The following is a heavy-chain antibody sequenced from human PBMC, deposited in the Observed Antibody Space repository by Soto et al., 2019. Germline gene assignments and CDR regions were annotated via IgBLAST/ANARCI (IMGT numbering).Heavy chain of an antibody. Sequence: PXGTLSLTCTVSGGSISSGDYYWSWIRQPPGKGLEWIGYIYYSGSTYYNPSLKSRVTISVDTSKNQFSLKLSSVTAADTAVYYCARDRRDNWNPSGMDVWGQGTTVTVSS. CDR2: IYYSGST. CDR3: ARDRRDNWNPSGMDV. V-gene: IGHV4-30-4*01. CDR1: GGSISSGDYY. J-gene: IGHJ6*02. D-gene: IGHD1-20*01.